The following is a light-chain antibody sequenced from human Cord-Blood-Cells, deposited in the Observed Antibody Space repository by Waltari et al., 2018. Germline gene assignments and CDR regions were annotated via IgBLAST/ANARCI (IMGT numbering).Light chain of an antibody. CDR2: EVS. J-gene: IGLJ3*02. CDR3: CSYAGSSTWV. V-gene: IGLV2-23*02. CDR1: SSDVGSYNL. Sequence: QSALTQPASVSGSTGQSITISCTGNSSDVGSYNLVSWYQQHPGKAPKLMIYEVSKRPSGVSNRCSGSKSGNTASLTISGLQAEDEADYYCCSYAGSSTWVFGGGTKLTVL.